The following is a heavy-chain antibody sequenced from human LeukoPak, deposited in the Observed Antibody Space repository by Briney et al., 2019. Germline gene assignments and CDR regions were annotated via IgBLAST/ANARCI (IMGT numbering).Heavy chain of an antibody. V-gene: IGHV4-34*01. CDR1: SEPLSCHF. CDR3: ARERRGYSGDGPSYYFDY. Sequence: SETLSLTCAVYSEPLSCHFWSWIRQPPGKGLEWIGEINHGGRTNYNPSLESRVSVSVDTPKNQFSLILNSGTAADTAVYYCARERRGYSGDGPSYYFDYWGQGTLVTVSS. D-gene: IGHD5-12*01. CDR2: INHGGRT. J-gene: IGHJ4*02.